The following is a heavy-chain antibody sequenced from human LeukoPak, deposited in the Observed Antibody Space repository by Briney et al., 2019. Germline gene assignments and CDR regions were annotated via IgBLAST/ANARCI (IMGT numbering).Heavy chain of an antibody. CDR2: IYHSGST. Sequence: PSETLSLTCAVSGYSISSGYYWGWIRQPPGKGLEGIGSIYHSGSTYYNPSLKSRVTISVDTSKNQFSLKLSSVTAADTAVYYCASGAVVVPAAPPPYYFDYWGQGTLVTVSS. J-gene: IGHJ4*02. D-gene: IGHD2-2*01. CDR1: GYSISSGYY. V-gene: IGHV4-38-2*01. CDR3: ASGAVVVPAAPPPYYFDY.